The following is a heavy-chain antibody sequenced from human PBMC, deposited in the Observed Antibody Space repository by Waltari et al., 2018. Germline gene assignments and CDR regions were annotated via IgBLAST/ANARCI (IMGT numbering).Heavy chain of an antibody. Sequence: QLQLQESGSGLVKPSQTLSLTCAVAGGSISRGGYSWSWIRQPPGKGLEWIGYIYHSGSTYYNPSLKSRVTISVDRSKNQFSLKLSSVTAADTAVYYCARMVAAPGGTAAFDIWGQGTMVTVSS. J-gene: IGHJ3*02. D-gene: IGHD3-10*01. CDR3: ARMVAAPGGTAAFDI. CDR2: IYHSGST. V-gene: IGHV4-30-2*01. CDR1: GGSISRGGYS.